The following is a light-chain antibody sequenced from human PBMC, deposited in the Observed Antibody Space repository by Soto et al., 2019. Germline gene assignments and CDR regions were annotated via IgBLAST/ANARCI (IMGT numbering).Light chain of an antibody. Sequence: DIQMTQSPSSLSASVGDRVTITCRASQTISNYLNWYQEKPGKAPKLLIYAASNLQSGVPSRFSGIGSGTDFTLTITNLQPEDFATYYCQKTYSTPFTFGPGTIVDVK. CDR3: QKTYSTPFT. CDR1: QTISNY. CDR2: AAS. J-gene: IGKJ3*01. V-gene: IGKV1-39*01.